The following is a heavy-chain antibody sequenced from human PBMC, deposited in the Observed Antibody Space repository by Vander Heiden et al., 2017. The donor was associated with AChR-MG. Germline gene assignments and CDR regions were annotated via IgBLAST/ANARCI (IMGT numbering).Heavy chain of an antibody. D-gene: IGHD3-10*01. J-gene: IGHJ4*02. Sequence: EVQLVESEGGLVKPGGSLRLPCSASGFTFSSYAMHWVRQAPGKGLEYVSAISSNGGSTYYADSVKGRFTISRDNSKNTLYLQMSSLRAEDTAVYYCVGLDYYGSGSWGQGTLVAVSS. CDR2: ISSNGGST. CDR3: VGLDYYGSGS. CDR1: GFTFSSYA. V-gene: IGHV3-64D*06.